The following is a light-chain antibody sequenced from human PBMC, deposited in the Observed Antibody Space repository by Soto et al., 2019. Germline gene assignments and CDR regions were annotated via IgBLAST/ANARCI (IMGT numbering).Light chain of an antibody. CDR2: DTS. V-gene: IGKV3-11*01. CDR3: QQRSNWVT. J-gene: IGKJ4*01. CDR1: QSVGSY. Sequence: EVVLTQSPVTLSLSPGERATLSCRASQSVGSYLSWYQQKPGQAPRLLIYDTSNRATGIPARFSGSGSGTDFTLTISSLESEDFAVYYCQQRSNWVTFGGGTRVEIK.